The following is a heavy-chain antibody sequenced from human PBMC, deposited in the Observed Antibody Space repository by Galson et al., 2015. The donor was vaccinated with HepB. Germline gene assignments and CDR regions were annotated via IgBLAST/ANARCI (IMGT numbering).Heavy chain of an antibody. V-gene: IGHV1-2*02. J-gene: IGHJ6*03. Sequence: SVKVSCKASGYTFTGYYMHWVRQAPGQGLEWMGWINPNSGGTNYAQKFQGRVTMTRDTSISTAYMELSRLRSDDTAVYYCARDYQAWWSGYYYMDVWGKGTTVTVSS. CDR2: INPNSGGT. D-gene: IGHD2-15*01. CDR1: GYTFTGYY. CDR3: ARDYQAWWSGYYYMDV.